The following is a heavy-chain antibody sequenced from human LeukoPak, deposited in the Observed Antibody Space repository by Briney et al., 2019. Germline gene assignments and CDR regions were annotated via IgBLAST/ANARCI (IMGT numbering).Heavy chain of an antibody. D-gene: IGHD3-22*01. CDR2: IKPDGSET. CDR3: AKFPIVVVITGDAFDI. CDR1: GFTFGFTFRSFW. V-gene: IGHV3-7*03. Sequence: GGSLRLSCTASGFTFGFTFRSFWMSWVRQAPGKGLEWVANIKPDGSETYYVDSVKGRFTISRDNSKNTLYLQMNSLRAEDTAVYYCAKFPIVVVITGDAFDIWGQGTMVTVSS. J-gene: IGHJ3*02.